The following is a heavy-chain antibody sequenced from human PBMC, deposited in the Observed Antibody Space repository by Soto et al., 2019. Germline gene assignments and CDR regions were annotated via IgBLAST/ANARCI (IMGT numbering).Heavy chain of an antibody. V-gene: IGHV1-3*01. CDR2: INAAHGTT. CDR1: GYTFSSYS. CDR3: ARDYGMRLGYFGY. D-gene: IGHD3-16*01. J-gene: IGHJ4*02. Sequence: QVHLVQSGTEVRRPGASVKVSCQTSGYTFSSYSIHWVRQAPGQGLEWMGWINAAHGTTKYSQKCQGRVTITMDTPAPTVYMELATLRSEDTAVYYCARDYGMRLGYFGYWGQGSLVIVSS.